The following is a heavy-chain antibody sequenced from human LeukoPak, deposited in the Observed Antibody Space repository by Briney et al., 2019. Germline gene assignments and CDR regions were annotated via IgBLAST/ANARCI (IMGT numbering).Heavy chain of an antibody. CDR1: GGSISSYY. D-gene: IGHD2-2*01. CDR2: IYYSGST. CDR3: ARHSYCSSTSCYFPYYYYGMDV. V-gene: IGHV4-59*08. J-gene: IGHJ6*02. Sequence: SETQSLTCTVSGGSISSYYWSWIRQPPGKGLEWIGYIYYSGSTNYNPSLKSRVTISVDTSKNQFSLKLSSVTAADTAVYYCARHSYCSSTSCYFPYYYYGMDVWGQGTTVTVSS.